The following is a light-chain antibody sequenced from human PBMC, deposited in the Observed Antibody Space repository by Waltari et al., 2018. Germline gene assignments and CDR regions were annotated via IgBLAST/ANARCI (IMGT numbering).Light chain of an antibody. CDR2: GAS. V-gene: IGKV3-20*01. Sequence: IVLTQSPGTLSLSPGERATLSCRASQSVGRTLAWYQKRPGQPPRLLIYGASTRATAIPDRFSGSGSGTDFSLTISRLEPEDFAVYYCQHYVRLPVTFGQGSTVEIK. CDR1: QSVGRT. CDR3: QHYVRLPVT. J-gene: IGKJ1*01.